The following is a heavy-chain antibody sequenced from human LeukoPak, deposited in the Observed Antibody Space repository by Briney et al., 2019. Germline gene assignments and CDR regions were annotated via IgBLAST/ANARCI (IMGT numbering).Heavy chain of an antibody. V-gene: IGHV4-39*07. CDR2: IYYSGST. Sequence: KPSETLSLTCTVSGGSISSSSYYWGWIRQPPGKGLEWIGSIYYSGSTYYNPSPKSRVTISVDTSKNQFSLKLSSVTAADTAVYYCARAKVDTAMVSQGAFDIWGQGTMVTVSS. CDR3: ARAKVDTAMVSQGAFDI. CDR1: GGSISSSSYY. J-gene: IGHJ3*02. D-gene: IGHD5-18*01.